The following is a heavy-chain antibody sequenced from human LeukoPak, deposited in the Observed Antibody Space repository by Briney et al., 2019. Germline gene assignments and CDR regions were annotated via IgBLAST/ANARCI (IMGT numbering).Heavy chain of an antibody. Sequence: GEPLRLSCAASGFTFSSYWMHWVRQAPGKGLVWVSRITIDGSSTSYADSVKGRFTISRDNAKNTVYLQMNSLRAEDTAVYYCASGWGGFGVGYWGQGTLVTVSS. V-gene: IGHV3-74*01. J-gene: IGHJ4*02. CDR2: ITIDGSST. CDR1: GFTFSSYW. CDR3: ASGWGGFGVGY. D-gene: IGHD5-12*01.